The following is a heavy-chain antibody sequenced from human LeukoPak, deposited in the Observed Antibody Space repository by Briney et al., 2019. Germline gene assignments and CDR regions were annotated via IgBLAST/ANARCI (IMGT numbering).Heavy chain of an antibody. V-gene: IGHV3-7*01. J-gene: IGHJ4*02. CDR1: GFSFSGFW. CDR3: AKADSSGWYGMYYFDY. Sequence: GGSLRLSCAASGFSFSGFWMSWVRQAPGKGLEWVANIKQDGSETYSVDSVKGRFIISRDNSKNTLYLQMNSLRAEDTAVYYCAKADSSGWYGMYYFDYWGQGTLVTVSS. D-gene: IGHD6-19*01. CDR2: IKQDGSET.